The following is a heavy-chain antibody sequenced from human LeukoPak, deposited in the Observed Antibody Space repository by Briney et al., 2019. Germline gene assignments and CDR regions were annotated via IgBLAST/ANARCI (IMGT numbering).Heavy chain of an antibody. D-gene: IGHD2/OR15-2a*01. V-gene: IGHV4-59*08. CDR1: GGSISSYY. CDR3: ARRFYRDYYYGMDV. Sequence: SSETLSLTCTVSGGSISSYYWSWIRQPPGKGLEWIGYIYFSGSTNYNPSLKSRVTISVDTSKNQFSLKLSSVTAADTAVYYCARRFYRDYYYGMDVWGQGTTVTVSS. J-gene: IGHJ6*02. CDR2: IYFSGST.